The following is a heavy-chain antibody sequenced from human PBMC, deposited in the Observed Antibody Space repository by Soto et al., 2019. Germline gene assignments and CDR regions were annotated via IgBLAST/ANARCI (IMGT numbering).Heavy chain of an antibody. V-gene: IGHV3-30*18. CDR2: LSYDGSNK. D-gene: IGHD3-3*01. CDR1: GFTFSSYG. J-gene: IGHJ6*02. Sequence: QVQLVESGGGVVQPGRSLRLSCAASGFTFSSYGMHWVRQATGKGLEWVAVLSYDGSNKYYADSVKGRFTISRDNSKNTLYLQMNSLRAEDTAVYYCAKDRDTIPPDYYYGMDVWGQGTTVTVSS. CDR3: AKDRDTIPPDYYYGMDV.